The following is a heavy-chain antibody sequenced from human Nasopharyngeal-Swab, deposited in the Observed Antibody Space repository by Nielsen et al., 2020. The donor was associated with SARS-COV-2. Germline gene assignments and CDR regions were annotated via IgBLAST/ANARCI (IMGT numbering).Heavy chain of an antibody. Sequence: RQAPGKGLEWIGYIYYSGSTNYNPSPKSRVTISVDTSKNQFSLKLSSVTAADTAVYYCARYSLWLPVNWFDPWGQGTLVTVSS. V-gene: IGHV4-30-4*01. CDR3: ARYSLWLPVNWFDP. J-gene: IGHJ5*02. D-gene: IGHD5-18*01. CDR2: IYYSGST.